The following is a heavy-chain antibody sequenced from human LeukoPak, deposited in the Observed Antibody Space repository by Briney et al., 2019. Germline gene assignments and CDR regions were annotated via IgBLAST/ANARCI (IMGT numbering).Heavy chain of an antibody. V-gene: IGHV5-51*01. CDR3: ARRSAYCGGDCYPLDAFDI. D-gene: IGHD2-21*02. CDR2: IYPGDSDT. CDR1: GYSFTSYW. Sequence: GESLKISCKGSGYSFTSYWIGWVRQMPGKGLEWMGIIYPGDSDTRYSPSFQGQVTISADKSISTAYLQWSSLKASGTAMYYCARRSAYCGGDCYPLDAFDIWGQGTMVTVSS. J-gene: IGHJ3*02.